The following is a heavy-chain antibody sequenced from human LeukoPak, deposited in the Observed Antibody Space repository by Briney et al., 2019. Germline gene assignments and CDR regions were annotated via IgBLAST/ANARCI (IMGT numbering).Heavy chain of an antibody. J-gene: IGHJ4*02. CDR3: ARPLSIAAYYFDY. CDR2: INPSGGST. Sequence: ASVKVSCKASGYTFTSYYMHWVRQPPGQGLEWMGIINPSGGSTSYAQKFQGRVTMARDTSTSTVYMELSSLRSEDTAVYYCARPLSIAAYYFDYWGQGTLVTVTS. CDR1: GYTFTSYY. D-gene: IGHD6-6*01. V-gene: IGHV1-46*01.